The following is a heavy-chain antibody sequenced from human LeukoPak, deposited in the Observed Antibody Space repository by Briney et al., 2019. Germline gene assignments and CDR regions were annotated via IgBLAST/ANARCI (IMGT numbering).Heavy chain of an antibody. CDR2: IIPIFGTA. CDR3: ARVRYQLSYYYYMDV. Sequence: AASVKVSCKASGYTFTGYYMHWVRQAPGQGLEWMGGIIPIFGTANYAQKFQGRVTITADKSTSTAYMELSSLRSEDTAVYYCARVRYQLSYYYYMDVWGKGTTVTVSS. CDR1: GYTFTGYY. D-gene: IGHD2-2*01. V-gene: IGHV1-69*06. J-gene: IGHJ6*03.